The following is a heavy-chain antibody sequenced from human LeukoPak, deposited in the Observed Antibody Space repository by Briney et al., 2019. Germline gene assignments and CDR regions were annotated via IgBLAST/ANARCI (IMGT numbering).Heavy chain of an antibody. J-gene: IGHJ4*02. CDR3: ARTYSSSDEFDY. CDR1: GYTFTSYY. V-gene: IGHV1-46*01. CDR2: INPSGGST. D-gene: IGHD6-13*01. Sequence: ASVKVSCKASGYTFTSYYIHWVRQAPGQGLEWMGIINPSGGSTTYAQKFQGRVAMTRDTSTSRVYMEVSSLRSEDAAVYYCARTYSSSDEFDYWGQGTLVTVSS.